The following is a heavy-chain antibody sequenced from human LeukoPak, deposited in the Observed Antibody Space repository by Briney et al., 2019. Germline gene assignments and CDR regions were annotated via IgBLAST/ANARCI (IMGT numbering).Heavy chain of an antibody. Sequence: GGSLRLSCAASGFTFRTYAMNWVRQAPGKGLEWVAVISDDGSNKYYADSVKGRFTISRDNSKNTLYLQMNSLRAEDTAVYYCAKDPSMATTYFDYWGQGTLVTVSS. CDR3: AKDPSMATTYFDY. CDR2: ISDDGSNK. J-gene: IGHJ4*02. D-gene: IGHD5-24*01. V-gene: IGHV3-30*04. CDR1: GFTFRTYA.